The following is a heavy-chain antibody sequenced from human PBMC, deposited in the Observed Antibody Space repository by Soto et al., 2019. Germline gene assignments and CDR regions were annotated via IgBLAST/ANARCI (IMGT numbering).Heavy chain of an antibody. J-gene: IGHJ5*02. V-gene: IGHV3-30-3*01. CDR3: ARAGHYYDSSTTRYNWFDP. D-gene: IGHD3-22*01. CDR1: GFTFSTYA. Sequence: GGSLRLSCAASGFTFSTYAMHWVRQAPGKGLDWVAVISYDGSNKYNADSVKGRFTVSRDNSKNTLYLQMNSLRVEDTAVYYCARAGHYYDSSTTRYNWFDPWGQGTLVTVSS. CDR2: ISYDGSNK.